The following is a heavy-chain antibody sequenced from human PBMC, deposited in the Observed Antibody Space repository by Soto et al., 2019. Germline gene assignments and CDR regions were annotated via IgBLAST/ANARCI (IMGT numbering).Heavy chain of an antibody. CDR2: ISAYNGNT. Sequence: QVQLVQSGAEVKKPGASVKVSCKASGCTFTSYGISWVRQAPGQGLEWMGWISAYNGNTNYAQKLQGRVTMTTDTSTSTAYMELRSLRSDDTAVYYCARKPPPFTVVTHYYGMDVWGQGTTVTVSS. V-gene: IGHV1-18*01. J-gene: IGHJ6*02. D-gene: IGHD2-21*02. CDR3: ARKPPPFTVVTHYYGMDV. CDR1: GCTFTSYG.